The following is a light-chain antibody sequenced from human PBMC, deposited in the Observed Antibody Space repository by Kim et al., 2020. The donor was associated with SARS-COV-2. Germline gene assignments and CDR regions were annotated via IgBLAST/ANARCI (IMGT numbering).Light chain of an antibody. CDR1: QSVLYSSNNKNY. CDR2: WAS. J-gene: IGKJ4*01. Sequence: DIVMTQSPDSLAVSLGERATINCKSSQSVLYSSNNKNYLAWYQQKPGQPPKLLIYWASTRESGVPDRFSGSGSGTEFTLTISSLQAEDGAVYYCQKYYSTRLTFGGGTKLEI. V-gene: IGKV4-1*01. CDR3: QKYYSTRLT.